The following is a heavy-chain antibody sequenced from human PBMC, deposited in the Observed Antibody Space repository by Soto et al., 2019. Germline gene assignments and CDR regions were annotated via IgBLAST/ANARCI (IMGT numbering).Heavy chain of an antibody. CDR1: GGSISSSSYY. Sequence: SETLSLTCTVSGGSISSSSYYWGWIRQPPGKGLEWIGSIYYSGSTYYNPSLKSRVTISVDTSKNQFSLKLSSVTAADTAVYYCAILATIGSNYYYYGMDVWGQGTTVTVSS. V-gene: IGHV4-39*01. D-gene: IGHD5-12*01. CDR2: IYYSGST. CDR3: AILATIGSNYYYYGMDV. J-gene: IGHJ6*02.